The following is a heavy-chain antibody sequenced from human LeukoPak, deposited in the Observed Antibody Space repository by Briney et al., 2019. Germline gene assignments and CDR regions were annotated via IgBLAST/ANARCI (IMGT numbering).Heavy chain of an antibody. V-gene: IGHV3-43D*04. Sequence: GGSLRLSCAASGFTFDDYAMHWVRQAPGKGLEWVSLINWDGGSTYYADSVKGRFTISRDNSKNSLYLQMNSLRAEDTALYYCAKDSGGDDFWSGYYLDYWGQGTLVTVSS. J-gene: IGHJ4*02. CDR1: GFTFDDYA. D-gene: IGHD3-3*01. CDR3: AKDSGGDDFWSGYYLDY. CDR2: INWDGGST.